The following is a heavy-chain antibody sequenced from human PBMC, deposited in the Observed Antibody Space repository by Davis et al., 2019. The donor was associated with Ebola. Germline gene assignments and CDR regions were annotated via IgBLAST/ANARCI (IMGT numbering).Heavy chain of an antibody. Sequence: MPSETLSLTCAVYGGSMSSTNWWSGVRLPPGKGLAWVGEIYHSGRTNYNPSLKSRVNISVDKSKNQFSLKPSSVTAADTAVYYCARIVGATYFDYWGQGTLVTVSS. V-gene: IGHV4-4*02. D-gene: IGHD1-26*01. CDR3: ARIVGATYFDY. CDR1: GGSMSSTNW. J-gene: IGHJ4*02. CDR2: IYHSGRT.